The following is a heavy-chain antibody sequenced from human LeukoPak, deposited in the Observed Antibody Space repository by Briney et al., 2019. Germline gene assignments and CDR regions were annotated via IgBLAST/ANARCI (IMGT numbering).Heavy chain of an antibody. CDR2: ISSDGRTE. J-gene: IGHJ4*02. CDR1: GFTFSSYA. D-gene: IGHD3-16*01. Sequence: GRSLRLSCAASGFTFSSYAMHWVRQGPGKGLEWVAFISSDGRTEYNADSVKGRFTISRDNSKNTLYLQMNSLTTEDTAVYYCARGWGSGAWVIDSWGQGTLVSVSS. V-gene: IGHV3-30*04. CDR3: ARGWGSGAWVIDS.